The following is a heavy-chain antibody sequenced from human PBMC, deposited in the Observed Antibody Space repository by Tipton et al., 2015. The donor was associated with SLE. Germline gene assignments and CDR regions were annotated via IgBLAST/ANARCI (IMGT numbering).Heavy chain of an antibody. V-gene: IGHV3-23*01. J-gene: IGHJ3*02. CDR1: GFTFSSYA. Sequence: SLRLSCAASGFTFSSYAMSWVRQAPGKGLEWVSAISGSGGSTYYADSVKGRFTISRDNAKNSLYLQMNSLRAEDTAVFYCARGYNYWNTGSFDIWGQGTMVTVSS. CDR2: ISGSGGST. CDR3: ARGYNYWNTGSFDI. D-gene: IGHD1/OR15-1a*01.